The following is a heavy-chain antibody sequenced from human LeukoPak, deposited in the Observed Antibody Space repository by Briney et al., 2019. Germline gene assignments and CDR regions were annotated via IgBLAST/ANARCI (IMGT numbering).Heavy chain of an antibody. CDR1: GFTFTSYG. V-gene: IGHV1-18*01. CDR2: IITYNGHT. Sequence: ASAKVSCKASGFTFTSYGISWLRQAPGQGLEWMGLIITYNGHTNCAQKLQGRVTMTTDTSTNTAYMELRSLRSDDTAVYYCAKTTVTSEDYYYYYMDVWGKGTTVTVSS. D-gene: IGHD4-17*01. CDR3: AKTTVTSEDYYYYYMDV. J-gene: IGHJ6*03.